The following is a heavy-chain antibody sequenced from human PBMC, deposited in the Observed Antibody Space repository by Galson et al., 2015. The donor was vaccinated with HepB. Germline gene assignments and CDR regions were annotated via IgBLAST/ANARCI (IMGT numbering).Heavy chain of an antibody. V-gene: IGHV1-18*01. D-gene: IGHD3-22*01. CDR3: ARDLYYYDTSNYRGAFDL. CDR2: ISIYNGNT. CDR1: GYTFSSSG. Sequence: SVKVSCKASGYTFSSSGINWVRQAPGQGLEWMGGISIYNGNTNYAQKFQGRVTMTRDTSTRTAYMELRSLRSDDTAVYYCARDLYYYDTSNYRGAFDLWGQGTMVTVSS. J-gene: IGHJ3*01.